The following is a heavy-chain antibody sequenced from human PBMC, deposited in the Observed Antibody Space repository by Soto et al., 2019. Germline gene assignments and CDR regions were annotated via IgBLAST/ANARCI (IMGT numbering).Heavy chain of an antibody. CDR1: GFTFSSYA. Sequence: QVQLVESGGGVVQPGRSLRLSCAASGFTFSSYAMHWVRQAPGKGLEWVAVISYDGSNKYYADSVKGRFTISRDNSKNTLYLQMNGLRAEDTAVYYWARPPVMTTVTTVWYFDLWGRGTLVTVSS. CDR3: ARPPVMTTVTTVWYFDL. CDR2: ISYDGSNK. D-gene: IGHD4-17*01. V-gene: IGHV3-30-3*01. J-gene: IGHJ2*01.